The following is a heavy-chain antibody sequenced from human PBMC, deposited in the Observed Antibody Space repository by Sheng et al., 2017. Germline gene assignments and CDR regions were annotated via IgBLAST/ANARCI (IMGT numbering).Heavy chain of an antibody. Sequence: EVQLLESGGGLVQPAGSLRLSCAASGFTFSDYVIIWVRQAPGKGLNWVSAISGNAINTYYGDSVKGRFTISRDNSKNTVSLQLNNVRAEDTAVYYCAKTMVSAGGHYYYAMDVWGQGTTVVVSS. CDR1: GFTFSDYV. CDR3: AKTMVSAGGHYYYAMDV. D-gene: IGHD2-15*01. J-gene: IGHJ6*02. CDR2: ISGNAINT. V-gene: IGHV3-23*01.